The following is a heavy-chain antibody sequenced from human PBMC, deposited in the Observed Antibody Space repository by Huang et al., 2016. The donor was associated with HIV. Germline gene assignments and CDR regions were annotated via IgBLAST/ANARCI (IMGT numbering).Heavy chain of an antibody. J-gene: IGHJ4*02. CDR2: INHSGST. CDR3: ASLFFDY. CDR1: GGSFSGYY. V-gene: IGHV4-34*01. Sequence: QVQLQQWGAGVLKPSETLSLTCAVYGGSFSGYYWSWIRQSPGKGLEWIGEINHSGSTNDNPSRKSRVTMSVDTSKNQFSLKLSSVTAADTAVYYCASLFFDYWGQGILVTVSS.